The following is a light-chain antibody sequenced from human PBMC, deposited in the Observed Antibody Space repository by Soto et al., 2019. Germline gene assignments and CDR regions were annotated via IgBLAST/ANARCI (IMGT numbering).Light chain of an antibody. CDR2: AVS. CDR1: SSDIGSYNH. J-gene: IGLJ1*01. V-gene: IGLV2-14*03. Sequence: QSLLTQPASLSGSPGQSITISCSGTSSDIGSYNHVAWYQQFPGKSPKLMIYAVSDRPSGVSDRFSGSKSGITASLTISGLQTEDEADYYCISYTDRQSYLFGTGTKV. CDR3: ISYTDRQSYL.